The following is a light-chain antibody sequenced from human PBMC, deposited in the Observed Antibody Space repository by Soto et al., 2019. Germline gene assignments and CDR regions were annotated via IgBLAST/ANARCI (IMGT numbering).Light chain of an antibody. CDR1: QSISSY. Sequence: IRMTQSPASLSASVGDRVTITCRASQSISSYLNWYQQKPGKAPRLLIYAASSLQSGVPSRFRGSRSGTEFTLTVSSLQPEDFATYYCLQDHDDSWTFGQGTNVDIK. V-gene: IGKV1-39*01. CDR3: LQDHDDSWT. CDR2: AAS. J-gene: IGKJ1*01.